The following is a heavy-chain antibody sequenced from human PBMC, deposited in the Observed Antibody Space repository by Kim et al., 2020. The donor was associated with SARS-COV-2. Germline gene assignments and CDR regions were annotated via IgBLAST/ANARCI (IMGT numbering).Heavy chain of an antibody. D-gene: IGHD3-16*01. CDR3: ARELNYYYYYMDV. J-gene: IGHJ6*03. V-gene: IGHV7-4-1*02. Sequence: YAQGFTGRFVFSLDTSVSTAYLQISSLKAEDTAVYYCARELNYYYYYMDVWGKGTTVTVSS.